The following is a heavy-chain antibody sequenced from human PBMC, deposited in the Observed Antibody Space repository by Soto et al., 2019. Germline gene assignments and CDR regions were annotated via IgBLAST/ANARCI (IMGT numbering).Heavy chain of an antibody. V-gene: IGHV3-33*01. D-gene: IGHD2-15*01. J-gene: IGHJ6*02. CDR2: IWYDGSNK. CDR1: GFTFSSYG. CDR3: ARDRSGYGMDV. Sequence: QVQLVESGGGVVQPGRSLRLSCAASGFTFSSYGMHWVRQAPGKGLEWVAVIWYDGSNKYYADSVKGRFTISRDNSKNTLDLQMNSLRAEDTAVYYCARDRSGYGMDVWGQGTTVTVSS.